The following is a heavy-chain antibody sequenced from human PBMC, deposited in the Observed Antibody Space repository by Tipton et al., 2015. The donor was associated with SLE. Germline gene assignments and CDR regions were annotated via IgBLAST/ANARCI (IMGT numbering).Heavy chain of an antibody. Sequence: SLRLSCAASGFTFSSYSMNWVRQAPGKGLEWVSYISSSSSTIYYADSVKGRFTISRDNAKNSLYLQMNSLRAEDTAVYYCARGQKERYCSSISCWEPLGGEDVWGQGTTVTVSS. D-gene: IGHD2-2*01. V-gene: IGHV3-48*01. CDR3: ARGQKERYCSSISCWEPLGGEDV. CDR2: ISSSSSTI. CDR1: GFTFSSYS. J-gene: IGHJ6*02.